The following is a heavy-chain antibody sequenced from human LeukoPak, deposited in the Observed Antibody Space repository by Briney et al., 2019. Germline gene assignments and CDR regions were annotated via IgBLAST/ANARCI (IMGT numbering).Heavy chain of an antibody. CDR1: GFTFSSYG. Sequence: PGRSLRLSCAASGFTFSSYGMHWVRQAPGKGLEWVAVIWYDGSNKYYADSVKGRFTISRDNSKNTLYLQMSSLRAEDSAVYYCARAWGYCSGGSCYQEDYWGQGTLVTVSS. J-gene: IGHJ4*02. CDR3: ARAWGYCSGGSCYQEDY. CDR2: IWYDGSNK. V-gene: IGHV3-33*01. D-gene: IGHD2-15*01.